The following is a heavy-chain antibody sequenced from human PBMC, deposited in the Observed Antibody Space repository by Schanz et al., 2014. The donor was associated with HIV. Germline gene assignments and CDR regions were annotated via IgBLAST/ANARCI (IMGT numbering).Heavy chain of an antibody. D-gene: IGHD3-10*01. CDR2: IDWKSGII. CDR3: AKASVEMLGSYFNYGMDV. J-gene: IGHJ6*02. Sequence: EVQLVESGGGLVQPGRSLSLSCAASGFIFDEYAMHWVRQGPGKGLEWVSGIDWKSGIIGYADSVKGRFTISRDNAKNSLYLQMNSLRAEDTALYYCAKASVEMLGSYFNYGMDVWGQGTTVTVS. CDR1: GFIFDEYA. V-gene: IGHV3-9*01.